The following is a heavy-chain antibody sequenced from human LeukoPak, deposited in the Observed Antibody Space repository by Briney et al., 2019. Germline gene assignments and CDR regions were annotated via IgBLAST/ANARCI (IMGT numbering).Heavy chain of an antibody. V-gene: IGHV3-23*01. CDR2: ISGSGGST. CDR1: GFTLSSYA. CDR3: ARNARITMVQGVPY. D-gene: IGHD3-10*01. Sequence: PGGSLRLSCAASGFTLSSYAMSWVRQAPGKGLEWVSAISGSGGSTYYADSVKGRFTISRDNSKNTLYLQMNSLRAEDTAVYYCARNARITMVQGVPYWGQGTLVTVSS. J-gene: IGHJ4*02.